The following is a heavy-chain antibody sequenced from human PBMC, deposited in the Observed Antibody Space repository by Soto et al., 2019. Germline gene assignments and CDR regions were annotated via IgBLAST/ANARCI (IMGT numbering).Heavy chain of an antibody. V-gene: IGHV4-30-4*01. CDR1: GYSVSSGTYY. Sequence: PSETLSLTCTFSGYSVSSGTYYLSWIRQPPGKGLEWIGYVYYSGTTYTNPSLRSQVAISLDTSKNHFSLTLSSVTAADTAVYYCARGPSGDKVHYWGQGALVTVSS. CDR3: ARGPSGDKVHY. J-gene: IGHJ4*02. CDR2: VYYSGTT. D-gene: IGHD7-27*01.